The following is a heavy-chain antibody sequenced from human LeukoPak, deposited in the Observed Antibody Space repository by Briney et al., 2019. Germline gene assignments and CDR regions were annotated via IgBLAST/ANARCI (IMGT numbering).Heavy chain of an antibody. CDR1: GFTFSSYD. J-gene: IGHJ4*02. CDR2: ISRSGGIT. V-gene: IGHV3-23*01. Sequence: GGSLRLSCAASGFTFSSYDMNWVRQAPGKGLQWVSAISRSGGITYYADSVKGRFTISRDNSKNTLYLQMNSLRADDTAVYYCAKDGGSYTGYFDYWGQGTLVTVSS. D-gene: IGHD1-26*01. CDR3: AKDGGSYTGYFDY.